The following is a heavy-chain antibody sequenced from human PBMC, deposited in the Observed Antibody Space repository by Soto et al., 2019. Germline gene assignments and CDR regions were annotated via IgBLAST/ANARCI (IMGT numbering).Heavy chain of an antibody. D-gene: IGHD2-15*01. Sequence: SETLSLTCAVYGGSFSGYYWSWIRQPPGKGLEWIGEINHSGSTNYNPSLKSRVTISVDTSKNQFSLKLSSETAADTAVYYCASRLVAATLRAFDIWGQGTMVTVSS. CDR1: GGSFSGYY. V-gene: IGHV4-34*01. CDR2: INHSGST. CDR3: ASRLVAATLRAFDI. J-gene: IGHJ3*02.